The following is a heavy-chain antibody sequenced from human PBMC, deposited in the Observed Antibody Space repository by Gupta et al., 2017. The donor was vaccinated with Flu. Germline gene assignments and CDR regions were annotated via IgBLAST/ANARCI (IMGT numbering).Heavy chain of an antibody. D-gene: IGHD3-10*01. CDR1: GASVSSNSAA. V-gene: IGHV6-1*01. Sequence: QVQLPQSGPGLVKPSQPLPLTCAISGASVSSNSAAWNWIRQSPSRGLEWLGRTYYRSKWYNEYAVAVKSRITINPDTSKNQFSLQLNSVTPEDTAVYYCARGELETHYGLDYWGQGTLVTVSS. CDR2: TYYRSKWYN. J-gene: IGHJ4*02. CDR3: ARGELETHYGLDY.